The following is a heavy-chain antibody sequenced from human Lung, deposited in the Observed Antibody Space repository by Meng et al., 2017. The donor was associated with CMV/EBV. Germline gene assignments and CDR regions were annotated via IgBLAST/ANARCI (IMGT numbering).Heavy chain of an antibody. CDR2: INPNSGGT. CDR3: ARDRQLVLDY. D-gene: IGHD6-6*01. V-gene: IGHV1-2*02. J-gene: IGHJ4*02. CDR1: GYTFTGYD. Sequence: QVQLVLSGAAVKKAGAPVKVSCKASGYTFTGYDMHWVRQAPGQGLEWIGWINPNSGGTNYAQKFQGRVTMTRDTSISTAYMELSRLRSDDTAVYYCARDRQLVLDYWGQGTLVTVSS.